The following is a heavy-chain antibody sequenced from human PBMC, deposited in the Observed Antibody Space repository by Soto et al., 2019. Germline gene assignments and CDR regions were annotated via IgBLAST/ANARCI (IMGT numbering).Heavy chain of an antibody. D-gene: IGHD4-17*01. CDR3: ARVKGFVTTVTTGYQGWFDP. V-gene: IGHV1-18*04. CDR1: GYTFTSYG. CDR2: ISAYNGNT. J-gene: IGHJ5*02. Sequence: ASVKVSCKASGYTFTSYGISWVRQAPGQGLEWMGWISAYNGNTNYAQKLQGRVTMTTDTSTSTAYMELRSLRSDDTAVYYCARVKGFVTTVTTGYQGWFDPWGQGTLVTVSS.